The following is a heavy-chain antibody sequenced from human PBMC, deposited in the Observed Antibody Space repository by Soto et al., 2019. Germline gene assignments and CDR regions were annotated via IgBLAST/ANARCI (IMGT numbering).Heavy chain of an antibody. CDR1: GGSIGSGYY. CDR2: IYYSGST. J-gene: IGHJ4*02. Sequence: PSETLSLTCTVSGGSIGSGYYWSWIRQHPGKGLEWIGYIYYSGSTYYNPSLKSRVTISVDTSRNQCSLKLSSVTAADTAVYYCARAPGDYFDYWGQGTLVTVSS. CDR3: ARAPGDYFDY. V-gene: IGHV4-31*03.